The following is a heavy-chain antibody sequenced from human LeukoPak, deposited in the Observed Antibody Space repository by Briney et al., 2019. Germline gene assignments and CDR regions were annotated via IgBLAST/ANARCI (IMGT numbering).Heavy chain of an antibody. Sequence: PSETLSLTCTVSGGSISSYYWSWIRQPPGKGLEWIGYIYYSGSTNYNPSLKSRVTISVDTSKNQFSLKLSSVTAADTAVYYCARSRGKRYNWFDPWGQGTLVTVSS. CDR1: GGSISSYY. V-gene: IGHV4-59*12. CDR2: IYYSGST. J-gene: IGHJ5*02. CDR3: ARSRGKRYNWFDP. D-gene: IGHD4-23*01.